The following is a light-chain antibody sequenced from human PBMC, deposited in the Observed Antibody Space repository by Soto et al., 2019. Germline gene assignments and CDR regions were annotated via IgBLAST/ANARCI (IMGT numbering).Light chain of an antibody. CDR3: SSYTSSSTVV. CDR2: DVS. CDR1: SSDVGGYNY. V-gene: IGLV2-14*01. J-gene: IGLJ2*01. Sequence: QSALTQPASVSGSPGQSLTISCTGTSSDVGGYNYVSWYQQHPGKAPKLMIYDVSNRPSGVSNRFSGSKSGNTASLTISGLQAEDEDDYYCSSYTSSSTVVFGGGTKLTV.